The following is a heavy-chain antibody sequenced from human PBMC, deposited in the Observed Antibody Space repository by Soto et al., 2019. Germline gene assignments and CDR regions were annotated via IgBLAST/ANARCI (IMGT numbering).Heavy chain of an antibody. D-gene: IGHD2-2*01. CDR1: GGSINSGGYS. Sequence: QLQLQESGSGLVKPSQTLFLTCTVSGGSINSGGYSWIWIRQPPGNGLEWLGYIFHTGNTFYNPSPQSRVTISVDQSKNQFSLSLGSVTAADTAMYYCARVERTLSTPFAYGMDVWGQGTTVTVSS. J-gene: IGHJ6*02. CDR3: ARVERTLSTPFAYGMDV. V-gene: IGHV4-30-2*01. CDR2: IFHTGNT.